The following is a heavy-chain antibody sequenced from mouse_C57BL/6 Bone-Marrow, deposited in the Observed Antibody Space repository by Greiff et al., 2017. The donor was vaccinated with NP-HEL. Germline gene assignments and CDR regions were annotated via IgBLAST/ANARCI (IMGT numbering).Heavy chain of an antibody. J-gene: IGHJ1*03. CDR3: ARLEPITTVVATDWYFDV. V-gene: IGHV1-53*01. Sequence: QVQLQQPGTELVKPGASVKLSCKASGYTFTSYWMHWVKQRPGQGLEWIGNINPSNGGTNYNEKFKSKATLTVDKSSSTAYMQLSSLTSEDSAVYYCARLEPITTVVATDWYFDVWGTGTTVTVSS. D-gene: IGHD1-1*01. CDR2: INPSNGGT. CDR1: GYTFTSYW.